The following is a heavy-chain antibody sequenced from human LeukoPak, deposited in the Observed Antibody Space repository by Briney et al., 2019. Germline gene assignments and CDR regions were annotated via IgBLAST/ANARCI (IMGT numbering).Heavy chain of an antibody. Sequence: GGSLRLSCAASGFTFDKAWMTWVRQAPGKGLEWVSFIYSDSSTYYADSVKGRFTISRDNSKNTLYLQMNSLRAEDTAVYYCAKSHTSSYEENWGQGTLVTVSS. J-gene: IGHJ4*02. D-gene: IGHD2-2*01. CDR3: AKSHTSSYEEN. V-gene: IGHV3-53*01. CDR2: IYSDSST. CDR1: GFTFDKAW.